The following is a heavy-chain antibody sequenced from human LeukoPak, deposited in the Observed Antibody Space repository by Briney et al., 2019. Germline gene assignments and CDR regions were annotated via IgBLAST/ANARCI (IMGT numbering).Heavy chain of an antibody. CDR1: GGSISSSSYY. J-gene: IGHJ4*02. CDR2: IYYSGGT. CDR3: ARGGRGDYVWGSYRYSFDY. V-gene: IGHV4-39*07. D-gene: IGHD3-16*02. Sequence: SETLSLTCTVSGGSISSSSYYWGWNRQPPGKGLEWIGSIYYSGGTYYNPSLKSRVTISVDTSKNQFSLKLSSVTAADTAVYYCARGGRGDYVWGSYRYSFDYWGQGTLVTVSS.